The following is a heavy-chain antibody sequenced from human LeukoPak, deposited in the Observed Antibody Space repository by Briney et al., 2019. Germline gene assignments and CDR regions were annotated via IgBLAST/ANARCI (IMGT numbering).Heavy chain of an antibody. V-gene: IGHV4-59*03. Sequence: PSETLSLTCTVSLGTIDTYTCSWVRQPPREGLEWSGYIDYAGNTNYNPSPKSRVSMSVDTSKNQFSLNLRSVNAADTALYYWAKLYSSSLGLRDWGQGSLVTVSA. CDR1: LGTIDTYT. D-gene: IGHD2-8*01. J-gene: IGHJ4*02. CDR2: IDYAGNT. CDR3: AKLYSSSLGLRD.